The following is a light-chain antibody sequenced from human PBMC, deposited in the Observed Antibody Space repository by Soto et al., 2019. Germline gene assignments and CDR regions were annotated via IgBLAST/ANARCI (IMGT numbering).Light chain of an antibody. CDR3: QQYGGLLLT. CDR1: QSVSSSY. Sequence: EIVLTQSPGTLSLSPGERATLSCRASQSVSSSYLAWYQQKPGQAPRLLIYGASSRATGIPDRFSGSGSGTDFTLTISRLEPEDVAVHYYQQYGGLLLTFAQGTRVDTK. J-gene: IGKJ1*01. CDR2: GAS. V-gene: IGKV3-20*01.